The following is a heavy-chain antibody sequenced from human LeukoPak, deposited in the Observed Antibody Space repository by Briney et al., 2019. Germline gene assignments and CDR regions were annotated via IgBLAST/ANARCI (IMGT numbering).Heavy chain of an antibody. CDR2: ISAYNGNT. V-gene: IGHV1-18*01. CDR1: GYTFTSYG. D-gene: IGHD3-10*01. Sequence: ASVKVSCKASGYTFTSYGISWVRQAPGQGLEWMGWISAYNGNTNYAQKLQGRVTMTTDTSTSTAYMELRSLRSDDTAVYYCARILMVRGVIISWFDSWGQGTLVTVSS. CDR3: ARILMVRGVIISWFDS. J-gene: IGHJ5*01.